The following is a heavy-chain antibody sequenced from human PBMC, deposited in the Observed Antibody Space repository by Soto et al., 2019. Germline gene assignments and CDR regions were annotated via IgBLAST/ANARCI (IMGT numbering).Heavy chain of an antibody. CDR2: INPSGGST. CDR3: ARDAGNDFWSGLIEKTRGWFDP. CDR1: GYTFTSYY. D-gene: IGHD3-3*01. Sequence: ASVKVSCKASGYTFTSYYMHWVRQAPGQGLEWMGIINPSGGSTSYAQKFQGRVTMTRDTSTSTVYMELSSLRSEDTAVYYCARDAGNDFWSGLIEKTRGWFDPWGQGTLVTVSS. V-gene: IGHV1-46*01. J-gene: IGHJ5*02.